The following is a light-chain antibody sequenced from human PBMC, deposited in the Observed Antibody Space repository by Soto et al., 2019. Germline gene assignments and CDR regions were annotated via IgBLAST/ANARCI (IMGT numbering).Light chain of an antibody. Sequence: QSALTQPASVSGSPGQPITISCNGTSSDVGGYRFVSWYQQHPGKAPKLMIYEVSNRPSGVSNRSSGSKSGNTASLTISGLQAEDEADYYCSSYTSSSTLYVVFGGGTKLTVL. V-gene: IGLV2-14*01. CDR2: EVS. CDR1: SSDVGGYRF. CDR3: SSYTSSSTLYVV. J-gene: IGLJ2*01.